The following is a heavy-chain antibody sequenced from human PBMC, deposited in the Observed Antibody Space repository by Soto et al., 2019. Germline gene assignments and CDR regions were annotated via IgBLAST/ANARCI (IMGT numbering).Heavy chain of an antibody. CDR2: ISAYNGNT. D-gene: IGHD6-6*01. CDR1: GYTFTSYG. Sequence: ASVKVSCKASGYTFTSYGISWVRQAPGQGLEWMGWISAYNGNTNYAQKLQGRVTMTTDTSTSTAYMELRSLRSDDTAVYYCARAPPYSSSPEYYFDYWGQETLVTLSS. CDR3: ARAPPYSSSPEYYFDY. V-gene: IGHV1-18*01. J-gene: IGHJ4*02.